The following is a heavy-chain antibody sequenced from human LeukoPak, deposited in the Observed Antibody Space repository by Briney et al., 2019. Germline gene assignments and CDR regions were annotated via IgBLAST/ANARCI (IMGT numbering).Heavy chain of an antibody. J-gene: IGHJ2*01. D-gene: IGHD5/OR15-5a*01. CDR1: GGSISSGGYS. CDR3: ARGVVRYFDL. Sequence: SETLSFTCAVSGGSISSGGYSWSWVRQPPGKGLEWIGYIYHSGSTYYNPSLKSRVTISVDRSKNQFSLKLSSVTAADTAVYYCARGVVRYFDLWGRGTLVTVSS. CDR2: IYHSGST. V-gene: IGHV4-30-2*01.